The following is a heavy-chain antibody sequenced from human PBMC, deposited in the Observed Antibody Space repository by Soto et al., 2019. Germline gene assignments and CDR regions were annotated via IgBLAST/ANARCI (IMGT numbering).Heavy chain of an antibody. CDR2: TFSRGSA. CDR3: VKDGTKTLRDWFDP. CDR1: DDSIRNSH. D-gene: IGHD1-1*01. Sequence: SVTQSRTCTVSDDSIRNSHAILLRQPPGKGLEWIGLTFSRGSATYNPSLKSRVTISVDTSKNQLSLKLTSVTAADTAVYYCVKDGTKTLRDWFDPWGQGISVPSP. V-gene: IGHV4-4*09. J-gene: IGHJ5*02.